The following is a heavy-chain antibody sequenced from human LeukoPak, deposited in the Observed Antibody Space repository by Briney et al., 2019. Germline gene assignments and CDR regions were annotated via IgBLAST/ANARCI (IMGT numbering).Heavy chain of an antibody. CDR3: AHYGDYRFLYYFDF. Sequence: SGPTLVNPTQTLTLTCTFSGFSLTTAGVGVGWIRQPPGKAPEWLALIYWNDDNRYSPSLRARLTITKDTSKNQVVLTMTKMDPVDTATYYCAHYGDYRFLYYFDFWGQGTLVTVSS. D-gene: IGHD4-17*01. CDR1: GFSLTTAGVG. CDR2: IYWNDDN. V-gene: IGHV2-5*01. J-gene: IGHJ4*02.